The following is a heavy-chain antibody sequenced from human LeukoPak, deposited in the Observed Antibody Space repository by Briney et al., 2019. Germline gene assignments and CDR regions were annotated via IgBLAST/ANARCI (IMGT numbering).Heavy chain of an antibody. CDR3: ARVEVADYSPIYFDF. Sequence: PSETLSLTCTVSGGSISSSSYYWGWIRQPPGKGLEWIGNIYYSGSTYYNPSLKSRVTISVDTSKNQFSLKLSSVTAADTAVYYCARVEVADYSPIYFDFWGQGTLVTVSS. D-gene: IGHD4-11*01. V-gene: IGHV4-39*01. CDR1: GGSISSSSYY. J-gene: IGHJ4*02. CDR2: IYYSGST.